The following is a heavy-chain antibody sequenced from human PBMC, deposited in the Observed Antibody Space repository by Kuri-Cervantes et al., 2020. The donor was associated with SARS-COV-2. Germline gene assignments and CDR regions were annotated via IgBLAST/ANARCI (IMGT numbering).Heavy chain of an antibody. J-gene: IGHJ4*02. CDR3: ARGREANQLPPGY. V-gene: IGHV3-21*01. Sequence: LSLTCAASGFTFSSYAMNWVRQAPGKGLEWVSSISSNSSYIYYVDSVKGRFTISRDNAKNSLYLQMNSLRAEDTAVYYCARGREANQLPPGYWGQGTLVTVSS. D-gene: IGHD2-2*01. CDR2: ISSNSSYI. CDR1: GFTFSSYA.